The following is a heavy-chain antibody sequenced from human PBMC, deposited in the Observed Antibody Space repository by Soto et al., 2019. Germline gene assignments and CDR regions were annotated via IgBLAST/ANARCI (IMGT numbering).Heavy chain of an antibody. CDR2: IHYTGSI. V-gene: IGHV4-30-4*08. J-gene: IGHJ6*02. CDR1: GGSISSEYFH. D-gene: IGHD2-21*02. Sequence: QVQLPQSGPGLVEPSQTLSLTCAVSGGSISSEYFHWTWIRQSPGKGLDWIGYIHYTGSIMYNPSFKSRLTMAVDTTKNQFSLQLTSVTAADTAVYFCAREDDGGDRDYYGLDVWGQGTTGTVSS. CDR3: AREDDGGDRDYYGLDV.